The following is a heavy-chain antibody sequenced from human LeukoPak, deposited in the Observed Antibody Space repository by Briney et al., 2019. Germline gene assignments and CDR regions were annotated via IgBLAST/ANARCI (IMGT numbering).Heavy chain of an antibody. J-gene: IGHJ4*02. V-gene: IGHV4-59*08. Sequence: PSETLSLTCTVSGGSISSYYWSWLRQPPGKGLEWIGYIYYSGSTNYNPSLKRRVTISVDTSKNQFSLKLSSVTAADTAVYYCARHPTWGGSLYYFDYWGQGTLVTVSS. CDR3: ARHPTWGGSLYYFDY. D-gene: IGHD1-26*01. CDR1: GGSISSYY. CDR2: IYYSGST.